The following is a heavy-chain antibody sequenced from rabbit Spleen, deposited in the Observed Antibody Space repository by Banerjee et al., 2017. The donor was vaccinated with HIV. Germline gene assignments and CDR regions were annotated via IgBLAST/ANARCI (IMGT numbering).Heavy chain of an antibody. Sequence: QEQLVESGGGLVKPEGSLTLTCKASGFSFSDRDVMCWVRQAPGKGLEWIACINTATGKAVYASWAKGRFTISKTSSTTVTLQMTSLTAADTATYFCARDLANPSVNNDLWGPGTLVTVS. CDR1: GFSFSDRDV. CDR2: INTATGKA. CDR3: ARDLANPSVNNDL. D-gene: IGHD3-3*01. J-gene: IGHJ4*01. V-gene: IGHV1S45*01.